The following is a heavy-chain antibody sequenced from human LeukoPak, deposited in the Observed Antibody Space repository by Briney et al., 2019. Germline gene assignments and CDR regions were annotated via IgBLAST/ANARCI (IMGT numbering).Heavy chain of an antibody. Sequence: GGSLRLSCAASGFTFSRHGMHSARQAPGKGLQLVAVIWYDGRNKYYADSVNGRFTISRDNSNDTLYLQMNSLRAEDTAVYYCARVPPQRNNCSGGSCPLYYYYGMDVWGQGTSVTASS. CDR2: IWYDGRNK. CDR3: ARVPPQRNNCSGGSCPLYYYYGMDV. D-gene: IGHD2-15*01. V-gene: IGHV3-33*01. CDR1: GFTFSRHG. J-gene: IGHJ6*02.